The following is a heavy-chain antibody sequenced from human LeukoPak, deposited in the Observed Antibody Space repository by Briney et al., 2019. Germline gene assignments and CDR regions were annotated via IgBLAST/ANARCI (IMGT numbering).Heavy chain of an antibody. CDR1: GFTFSSYG. J-gene: IGHJ5*02. CDR2: IRYDGSNK. D-gene: IGHD1-14*01. Sequence: GGSLRLSCAASGFTFSSYGMHWVRQAPGKGLEWVALIRYDGSNKYYADSVKGRFTISRDNSKNTLYLQMNSLRAEDTAVYYCAKDTTPPKAGFDPWGQGTLVTASS. CDR3: AKDTTPPKAGFDP. V-gene: IGHV3-30*02.